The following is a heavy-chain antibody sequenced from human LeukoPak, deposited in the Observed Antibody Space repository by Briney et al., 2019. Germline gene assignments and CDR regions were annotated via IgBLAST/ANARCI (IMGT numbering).Heavy chain of an antibody. CDR1: GFPLTNYA. V-gene: IGHV3-23*01. Sequence: GGSLRLSCAASGFPLTNYAISWVRQAPGKGLEWVSAISASGSTYYADSVKGHFTISRDNSRNTLYLQMNSLRADDTAVYYCARSGVAATPRTSDCWGQGTLVTVSS. J-gene: IGHJ4*02. CDR2: ISASGST. D-gene: IGHD2-15*01. CDR3: ARSGVAATPRTSDC.